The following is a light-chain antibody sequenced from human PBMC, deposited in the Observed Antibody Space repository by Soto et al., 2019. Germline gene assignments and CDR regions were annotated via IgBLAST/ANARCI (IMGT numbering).Light chain of an antibody. CDR3: QHSYSTPFT. Sequence: DIQMTQSPSSLSASVGDRVTITCRASQSISSYLNWYQQKPGKAPKLLIYAASSLQSGVPSRFSGSGSGTAFTLTISSLQPEDFATYYCQHSYSTPFTFGPGTKVDI. CDR1: QSISSY. CDR2: AAS. V-gene: IGKV1-39*01. J-gene: IGKJ3*01.